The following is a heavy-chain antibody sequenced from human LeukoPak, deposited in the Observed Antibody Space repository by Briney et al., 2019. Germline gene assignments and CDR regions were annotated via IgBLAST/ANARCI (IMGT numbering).Heavy chain of an antibody. CDR1: GFTFDDYA. CDR3: ARGIRSPIDYSNPLDFDY. Sequence: GRSLRLSCAASGFTFDDYAMHWVRPAPGKGLEWVSGISWNSGSIGYADSVKGRFTISRDNAKNSLYLQMNSLRAEDTAVYYCARGIRSPIDYSNPLDFDYWGQGTLVTVSS. D-gene: IGHD4-11*01. CDR2: ISWNSGSI. J-gene: IGHJ4*02. V-gene: IGHV3-9*01.